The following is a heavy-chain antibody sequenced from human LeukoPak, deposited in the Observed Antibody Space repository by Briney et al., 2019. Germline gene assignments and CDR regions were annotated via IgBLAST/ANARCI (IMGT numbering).Heavy chain of an antibody. J-gene: IGHJ4*02. CDR1: GGSISSDNYY. V-gene: IGHV4-39*01. CDR3: GGHSFYSFDY. D-gene: IGHD3-3*01. Sequence: PSETLSLTCTVSGGSISSDNYYWTWIRQPPGKGLEWIAGVYHWGASYDTPSLKSRLTISLDTSNEQISLKLTSVTAADTAVYYWGGHSFYSFDYWGQGILVTVSS. CDR2: VYHWGAS.